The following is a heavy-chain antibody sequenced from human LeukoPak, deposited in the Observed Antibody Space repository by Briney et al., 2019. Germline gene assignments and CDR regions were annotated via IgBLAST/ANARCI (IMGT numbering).Heavy chain of an antibody. V-gene: IGHV3-74*01. Sequence: GGSLRLSCAASGFTFSSYWMHWVRQAPGKGLVWVSHINTDGSGTSYADSVKGRFTISRDNAKNTLYLQMNSLRAEDTTVYYCARDPASFDFWSGYGLGYMDVWGKGTTVTVSS. CDR1: GFTFSSYW. CDR3: ARDPASFDFWSGYGLGYMDV. D-gene: IGHD3-3*01. CDR2: INTDGSGT. J-gene: IGHJ6*03.